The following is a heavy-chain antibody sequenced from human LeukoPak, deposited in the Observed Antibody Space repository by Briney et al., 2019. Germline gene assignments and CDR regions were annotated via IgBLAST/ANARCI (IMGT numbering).Heavy chain of an antibody. D-gene: IGHD2-15*01. CDR1: GGTFSSYA. Sequence: ASAKVSCKASGGTFSSYAISWVRQAPGQGLEWMGRIIPILGIANYAQKFQVRVTITADKSTSTAYMELSSLRSEDTAVYYCARGPPGYCSGGSCYYYYYYGMDVWGQGTTVTVSS. J-gene: IGHJ6*02. CDR3: ARGPPGYCSGGSCYYYYYYGMDV. CDR2: IIPILGIA. V-gene: IGHV1-69*04.